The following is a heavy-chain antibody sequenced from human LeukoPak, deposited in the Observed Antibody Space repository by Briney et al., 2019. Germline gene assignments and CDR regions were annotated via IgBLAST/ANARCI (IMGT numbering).Heavy chain of an antibody. CDR1: GFTFRNYV. J-gene: IGHJ4*02. Sequence: GGSLRLSCAASGFTFRNYVIHWVRQTPGKGLVWVSRINSGGSGTSYADSVEGRFTISRDNAKNTLYLQMNSLRAEDTAVYYCATSLGPLTEYWGQGTLVTVSS. V-gene: IGHV3-74*01. D-gene: IGHD7-27*01. CDR2: INSGGSGT. CDR3: ATSLGPLTEY.